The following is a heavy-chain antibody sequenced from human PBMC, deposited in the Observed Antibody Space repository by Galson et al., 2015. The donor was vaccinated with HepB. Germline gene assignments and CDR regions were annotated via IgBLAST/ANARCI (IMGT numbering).Heavy chain of an antibody. CDR3: ARAGGWAFGELSSDY. CDR2: IWYDGSNK. Sequence: SLRLSCAASGFTFSSYGMHWVRQAPGKGLEWVAVIWYDGSNKYYADSVKGRFTISRDNSKNTLYLQMNSLRAEDTAVYYCARAGGWAFGELSSDYWGQGTLVTVSS. V-gene: IGHV3-33*08. CDR1: GFTFSSYG. D-gene: IGHD3-10*01. J-gene: IGHJ4*02.